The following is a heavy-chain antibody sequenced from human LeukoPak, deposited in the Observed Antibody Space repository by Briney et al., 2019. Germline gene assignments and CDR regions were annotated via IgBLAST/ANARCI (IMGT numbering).Heavy chain of an antibody. V-gene: IGHV1-46*02. CDR2: INPSDGDR. J-gene: IGHJ4*02. CDR3: AKGGGSYSADY. D-gene: IGHD3-10*01. Sequence: ASVKVSCKTSGYTFNSFAISWVRQAPGQGLEWVGIINPSDGDRRNAQKFQGRVTMTRDMSTSTVYMELSSLRSEDTAVYYCAKGGGSYSADYWGQGTLVTVSS. CDR1: GYTFNSFA.